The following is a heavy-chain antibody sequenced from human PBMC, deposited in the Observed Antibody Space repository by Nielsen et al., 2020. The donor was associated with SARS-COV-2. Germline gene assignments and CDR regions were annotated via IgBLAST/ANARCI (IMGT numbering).Heavy chain of an antibody. CDR3: ARHMGGYSYALYYYYYMDV. CDR1: RGSISSSSYY. CDR2: IYYSGST. V-gene: IGHV4-39*01. Sequence: GSLRLSCTVSRGSISSSSYYWGWIRQPPGKGLEWIGSIYYSGSTYYNPSLKSRVTISVDTSKNQFSLKLSSVTAADTAVYYCARHMGGYSYALYYYYYMDVWGKGTTVTVSS. J-gene: IGHJ6*03. D-gene: IGHD5-18*01.